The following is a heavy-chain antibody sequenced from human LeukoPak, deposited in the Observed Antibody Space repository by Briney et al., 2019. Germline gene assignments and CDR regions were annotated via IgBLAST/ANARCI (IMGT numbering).Heavy chain of an antibody. Sequence: PGGSLRLSCAASGFTFDDYAMHWVRQAPGKGLEWVSLITVDGGSTYYADSVKGRFTISRDNSKSTLYLQMDSLRAEDTAAYYCAKGGYTYAFGYWGQGILVTVSS. CDR3: AKGGYTYAFGY. CDR2: ITVDGGST. CDR1: GFTFDDYA. J-gene: IGHJ4*02. D-gene: IGHD5-18*01. V-gene: IGHV3-43*02.